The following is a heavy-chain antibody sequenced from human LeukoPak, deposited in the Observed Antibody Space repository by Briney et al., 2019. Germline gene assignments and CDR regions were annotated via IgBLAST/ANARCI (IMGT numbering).Heavy chain of an antibody. CDR1: GFTFSSYG. V-gene: IGHV3-30*02. CDR3: AKEILPYYDSRGAPFDF. CDR2: IRFDGNNK. D-gene: IGHD3-22*01. J-gene: IGHJ4*02. Sequence: GSLRLSCAASGFTFSSYGMHWVRQAPGKGLEWVAFIRFDGNNKYNRDSVKGRFTISRDNSKNTLYLQMNSLRTDDTAVYYCAKEILPYYDSRGAPFDFWGQGTLVTVSS.